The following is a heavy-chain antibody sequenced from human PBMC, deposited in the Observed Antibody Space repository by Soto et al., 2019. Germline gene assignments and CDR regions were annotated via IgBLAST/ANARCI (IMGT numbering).Heavy chain of an antibody. V-gene: IGHV3-30*18. D-gene: IGHD2-2*01. Sequence: SLRLSCAASGFTFSSYGMHWVRQAPGKGLEWVAVISYDGSNKYYADSVKGRFTISRDNSKNTLYLQMNSLRAEDTAVYYCAKDPRCSSTSCFLNGMDVWGQGTTVTVSS. CDR1: GFTFSSYG. CDR3: AKDPRCSSTSCFLNGMDV. CDR2: ISYDGSNK. J-gene: IGHJ6*02.